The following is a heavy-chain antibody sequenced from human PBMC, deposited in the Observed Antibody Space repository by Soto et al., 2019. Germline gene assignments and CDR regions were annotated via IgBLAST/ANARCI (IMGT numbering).Heavy chain of an antibody. CDR2: IDGAGDDT. CDR1: GFTFSYYG. CDR3: AKGRADGRPYYLDS. J-gene: IGHJ4*02. Sequence: PGGSLRLSCEASGFTFSYYGLTWVRQAPGKGLEWVSAIDGAGDDTFSADSVRGRFTISRDNSKNTLYLQMDSLRAEDTAIYYCAKGRADGRPYYLDSWGQGSLVTVS. V-gene: IGHV3-23*01.